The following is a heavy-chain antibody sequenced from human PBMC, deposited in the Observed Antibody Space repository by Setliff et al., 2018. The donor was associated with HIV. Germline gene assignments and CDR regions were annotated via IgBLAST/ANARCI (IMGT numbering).Heavy chain of an antibody. J-gene: IGHJ2*01. V-gene: IGHV1-24*01. CDR3: AASISSRHYYGSAL. CDR1: GYTLSELS. Sequence: ASVKVSCKISGYTLSELSMHWVRQAPGKGLEWMVGFNPEEGKTVYAQKFQGRVTMTEDTSTDTAFMDLNNLRSEDTAVYYCAASISSRHYYGSALWGRGTLVTVSS. CDR2: FNPEEGKT. D-gene: IGHD3-10*01.